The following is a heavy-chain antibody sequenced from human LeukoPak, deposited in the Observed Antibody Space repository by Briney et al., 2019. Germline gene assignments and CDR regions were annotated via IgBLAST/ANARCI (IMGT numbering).Heavy chain of an antibody. J-gene: IGHJ5*02. D-gene: IGHD1-7*01. CDR1: GGTFSRYA. CDR2: IIPIFGTA. V-gene: IGHV1-69*06. CDR3: AREPTGTTRFDP. Sequence: GASVKVSCKASGGTFSRYAMSWVRQAPGQGLEWMGGIIPIFGTANYAQKFQGRVTITADKSTSTAYMELSSLRSEDTAVYYCAREPTGTTRFDPWGQGTLVTVSS.